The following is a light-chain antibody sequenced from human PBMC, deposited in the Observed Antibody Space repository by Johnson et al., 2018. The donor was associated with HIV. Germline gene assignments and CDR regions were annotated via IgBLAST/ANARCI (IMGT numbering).Light chain of an antibody. CDR2: DNN. CDR3: GTWDFSLSARV. CDR1: SSNIGRNY. Sequence: QSVLTQPPSVSAAPGQKVTISCSGSSSNIGRNYVSWYQQLPGTAPKLLIFDNNKRPSGIPDRFSASKSGTSATLGITGLQTGDEADYYCGTWDFSLSARVFGTGTKVTVL. J-gene: IGLJ1*01. V-gene: IGLV1-51*01.